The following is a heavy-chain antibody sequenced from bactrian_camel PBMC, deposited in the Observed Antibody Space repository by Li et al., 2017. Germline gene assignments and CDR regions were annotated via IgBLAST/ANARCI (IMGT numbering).Heavy chain of an antibody. D-gene: IGHD4*01. J-gene: IGHJ6*01. CDR2: IDTGGTST. Sequence: QLVESGGGSVQAGGSLRLSCAASGFTFSADFMNWVRQAPGKELEWVSSIDTGGTSTYYAASVKGRFTISRDNAKNMVYLHMTSLKPEDTGVYYCVRDYKSGDYRDDFGYWGQGTQVTVS. CDR1: GFTFSADF. V-gene: IGHV3S25*01. CDR3: VRDYKSGDYRDDFGY.